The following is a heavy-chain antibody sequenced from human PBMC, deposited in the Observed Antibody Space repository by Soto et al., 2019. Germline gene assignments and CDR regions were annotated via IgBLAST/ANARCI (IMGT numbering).Heavy chain of an antibody. J-gene: IGHJ4*02. Sequence: PSETLSLTCAVSGGFTSTNNWWSWVRQPPGKGLEWIGDAYHSGSTEYNPSLKSRVSISVDKSKNQTSLKLTSATAADTAVYYCARSPPSSYYGGSGTFDYWGQGTLVTSPQ. CDR2: AYHSGST. CDR3: ARSPPSSYYGGSGTFDY. CDR1: GGFTSTNNW. V-gene: IGHV4-4*02. D-gene: IGHD3-10*01.